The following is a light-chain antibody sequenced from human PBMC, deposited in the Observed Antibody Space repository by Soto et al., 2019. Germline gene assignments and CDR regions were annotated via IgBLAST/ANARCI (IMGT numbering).Light chain of an antibody. J-gene: IGKJ1*01. CDR3: QQSYSTSRT. CDR2: AAS. CDR1: QSISSS. Sequence: DLQMTQSPSSLSASVGDRVTITCRAMQSISSSLTCYQQQPGKAPKLLIYAASSLQSGVPSRFSGSGSGTDFTLTISSRQPEDFATYYCQQSYSTSRTFGQGTKVEIK. V-gene: IGKV1-39*01.